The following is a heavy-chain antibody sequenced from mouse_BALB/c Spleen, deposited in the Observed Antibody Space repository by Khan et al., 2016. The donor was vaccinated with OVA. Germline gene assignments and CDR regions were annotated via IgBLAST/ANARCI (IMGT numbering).Heavy chain of an antibody. CDR2: ISYSGNT. Sequence: SGPGLVKPSQSLSLTCTVTGYSITTDYAWNWIRQFPGNRLEWMGFISYSGNTKYNPSLNSRISITRDTSKNQFFLQLKSVTTEDTARYYCARVYGGDFDYWGQGTTLTVSS. CDR3: ARVYGGDFDY. CDR1: GYSITTDYA. J-gene: IGHJ2*01. V-gene: IGHV3-2*02. D-gene: IGHD1-1*01.